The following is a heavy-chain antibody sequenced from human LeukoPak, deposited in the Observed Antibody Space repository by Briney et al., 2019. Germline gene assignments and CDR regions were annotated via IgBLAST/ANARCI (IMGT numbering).Heavy chain of an antibody. CDR2: IIPIFSTA. CDR1: GGTFSSYA. J-gene: IGHJ4*02. D-gene: IGHD3-16*02. V-gene: IGHV1-69*05. Sequence: ASVKVSCKASGGTFSSYAISWVRQAPGQGLEWMGRIIPIFSTANYAQKFQGRVTITTDESTSTAYMELSSLRSEDTAVYYCAIGLRLGELSLYQPFDYWGQGTLVTVSS. CDR3: AIGLRLGELSLYQPFDY.